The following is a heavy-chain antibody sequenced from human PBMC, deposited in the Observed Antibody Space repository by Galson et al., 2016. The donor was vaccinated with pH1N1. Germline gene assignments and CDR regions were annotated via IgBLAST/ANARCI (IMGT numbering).Heavy chain of an antibody. CDR2: IIPVLSLP. V-gene: IGHV1-69*04. J-gene: IGHJ6*03. CDR3: ARDGEGVYMDV. CDR1: GDTFNYYT. D-gene: IGHD3-10*01. Sequence: SVKVSCKAPGDTFNYYTINWVRQAPGQGLQWMGRIIPVLSLPNYAQTFQGRVTISADKSTTTFHMHLSRLRSEDPAVYYCARDGEGVYMDVWGKGTTVIVSS.